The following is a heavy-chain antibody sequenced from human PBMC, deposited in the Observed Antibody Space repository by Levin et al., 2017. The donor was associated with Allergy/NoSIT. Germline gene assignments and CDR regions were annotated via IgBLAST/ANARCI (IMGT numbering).Heavy chain of an antibody. J-gene: IGHJ2*01. CDR3: ARYIATPGTTYWFFDL. Sequence: NTSETLSLTCTVSGGSITGYFWAWIRQPAGKGLEWIGRIYTTGSTNYNPSLKSRITMSVDTSKNQFSLKLSSVTAADTAVYYCARYIATPGTTYWFFDLWGRGTLVTVSS. CDR2: IYTTGST. CDR1: GGSITGYF. V-gene: IGHV4-4*07. D-gene: IGHD6-13*01.